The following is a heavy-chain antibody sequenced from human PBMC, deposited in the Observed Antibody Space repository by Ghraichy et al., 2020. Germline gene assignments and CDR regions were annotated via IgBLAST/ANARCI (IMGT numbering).Heavy chain of an antibody. CDR2: ISSSSSTI. Sequence: GGSLRLSCAASGFTFSSYSMNWVRQAPGKGLEWVSYISSSSSTIYYADSVKGRFTISRDNAKNSLYLQMNSLRAEDTAVYYCARDLGVGDEWELGGLSAFDIWGQGTMVTVSS. J-gene: IGHJ3*02. D-gene: IGHD1-26*01. CDR3: ARDLGVGDEWELGGLSAFDI. V-gene: IGHV3-48*01. CDR1: GFTFSSYS.